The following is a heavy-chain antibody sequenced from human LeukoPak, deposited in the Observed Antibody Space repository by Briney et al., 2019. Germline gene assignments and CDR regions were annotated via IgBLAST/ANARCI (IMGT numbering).Heavy chain of an antibody. CDR3: ARDPSWEILSYFDY. V-gene: IGHV3-11*04. CDR2: ISASGDTI. CDR1: GFTFRNYY. Sequence: GGSLRLSCAASGFTFRNYYMTWIRQAPGKGLEWFSYISASGDTIYYGDSVRGRFTISRDNAKNSLYLDMNTLKAEDTAVYYCARDPSWEILSYFDYWGQGTLVTVSS. J-gene: IGHJ4*02. D-gene: IGHD1-26*01.